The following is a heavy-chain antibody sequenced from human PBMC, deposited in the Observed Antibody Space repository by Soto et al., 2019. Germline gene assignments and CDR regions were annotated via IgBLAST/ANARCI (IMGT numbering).Heavy chain of an antibody. D-gene: IGHD4-17*01. V-gene: IGHV4-59*01. CDR1: GDSISSYY. J-gene: IGHJ5*02. CDR3: ASHPPYGPFDH. Sequence: TSETLSLTCTVSGDSISSYYWSWIRQPPGKGLEWIGYIYYSGSTNYNPSLKSRVTISVDTSKNQFSLTLSSVTASDTAVYYCASHPPYGPFDHWGQGTLVTVSS. CDR2: IYYSGST.